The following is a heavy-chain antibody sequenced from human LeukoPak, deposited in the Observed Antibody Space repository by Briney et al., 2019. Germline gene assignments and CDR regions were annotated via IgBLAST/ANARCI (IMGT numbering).Heavy chain of an antibody. D-gene: IGHD4-17*01. CDR2: IWYDGSNK. J-gene: IGHJ5*02. CDR1: GFTFSSYG. CDR3: ARATVTLNWFDP. V-gene: IGHV3-33*01. Sequence: GGSLRLSCAASGFTFSSYGMHWVRQAPDKGLEWVAVIWYDGSNKYYADSVKGRFTISRDNSKNTLYLQMNSLRAEDTAVYYCARATVTLNWFDPWGQGTLVTVSS.